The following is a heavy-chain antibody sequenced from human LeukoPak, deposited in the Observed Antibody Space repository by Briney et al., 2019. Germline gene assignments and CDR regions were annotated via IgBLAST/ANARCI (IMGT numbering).Heavy chain of an antibody. J-gene: IGHJ4*02. CDR3: ARDQTIFGVVIAFDY. D-gene: IGHD3-3*01. CDR2: IYTSGST. V-gene: IGHV4-61*02. CDR1: GGSISSGSYY. Sequence: SETLSLTXTVSGGSISSGSYYWSWIGQPAGKGLQWIGRIYTSGSTNYNPSLKSRVTISVDTSKNQFSLKLSSVTAADTAVYYCARDQTIFGVVIAFDYWGQGTLVTVSS.